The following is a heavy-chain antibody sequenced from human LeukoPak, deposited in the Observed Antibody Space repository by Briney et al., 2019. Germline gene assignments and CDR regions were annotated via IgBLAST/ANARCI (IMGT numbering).Heavy chain of an antibody. V-gene: IGHV3-33*01. Sequence: PGGSLRLSCAASGFTFTIYGMHWVRQAPRKGLEWVAVIWYDGSNKYYAESVKGRFTISRDNSKNTLFLQMNSLRAEDTAVYYCARDREETTETANALDYWGQGTLVTVSS. J-gene: IGHJ4*02. CDR2: IWYDGSNK. D-gene: IGHD4-17*01. CDR3: ARDREETTETANALDY. CDR1: GFTFTIYG.